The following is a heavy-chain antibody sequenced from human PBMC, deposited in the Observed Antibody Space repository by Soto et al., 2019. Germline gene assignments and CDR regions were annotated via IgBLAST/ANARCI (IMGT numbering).Heavy chain of an antibody. Sequence: GGSLRLSCVVSGTTVSTYRMHWVRQAPGKGLVWVSHIKSDGTVTHYTDSVRGRFIISRDNAKNTLFLQMNSLRAEDTAVYYCARENYDFWSGYYLDYWGQGTLVTVSS. V-gene: IGHV3-74*01. CDR1: GTTVSTYR. J-gene: IGHJ4*02. CDR2: IKSDGTVT. D-gene: IGHD3-3*01. CDR3: ARENYDFWSGYYLDY.